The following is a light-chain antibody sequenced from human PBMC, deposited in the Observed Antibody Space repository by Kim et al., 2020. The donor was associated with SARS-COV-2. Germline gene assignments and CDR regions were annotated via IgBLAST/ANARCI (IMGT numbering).Light chain of an antibody. Sequence: EIVLTQSPGTLSLSPGERATLSCRASQSISSNYLGWYQQKPGQPPTLLIYGASNRATGIPDRFSGSGSGTDFTLTISRLDPADFAVYYCQQYGRSSITFGGGTKVDIK. CDR2: GAS. CDR1: QSISSNY. CDR3: QQYGRSSIT. V-gene: IGKV3-20*01. J-gene: IGKJ4*01.